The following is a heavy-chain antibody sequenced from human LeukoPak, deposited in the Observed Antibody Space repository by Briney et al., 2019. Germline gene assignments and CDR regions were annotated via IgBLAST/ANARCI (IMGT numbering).Heavy chain of an antibody. CDR1: GGSISRSSYY. CDR3: ARADGYSWDY. J-gene: IGHJ4*02. Sequence: SQTLSLTCAVSGGSISRSSYYWSWIRQHPGKGLEWIGYSSYSGNTYYVPSRMSRVTVSVDTSKNEFTLKLSSETAADTYVYYCARADGYSWDYWGPGTLVTVSS. D-gene: IGHD5-24*01. CDR2: SSYSGNT. V-gene: IGHV4-31*11.